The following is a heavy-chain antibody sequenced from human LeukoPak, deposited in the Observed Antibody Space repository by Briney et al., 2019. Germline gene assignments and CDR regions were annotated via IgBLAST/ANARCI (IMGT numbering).Heavy chain of an antibody. D-gene: IGHD1-20*01. CDR3: ARDLTGTTPGDY. CDR1: GSTFSDYY. CDR2: ISSSSSYT. Sequence: GGSLRLPCAASGSTFSDYYMSWIRQAPGKGLEWVSYISSSSSYTNYADSVKGRFTISRDNAKNSLYLQMNSLRAEDTAVYYCARDLTGTTPGDYWGQGTLVTVSS. V-gene: IGHV3-11*06. J-gene: IGHJ4*02.